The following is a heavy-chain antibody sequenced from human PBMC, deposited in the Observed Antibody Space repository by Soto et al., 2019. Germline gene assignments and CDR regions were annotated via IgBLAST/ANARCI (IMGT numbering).Heavy chain of an antibody. D-gene: IGHD3-10*01. CDR1: GYTFTSYG. CDR3: AREEVNMVRGVERNFAY. Sequence: ASVKVSCKASGYTFTSYGISWVRQAPGQGLEWMGWISAYNGNTNYAQKLQGRVTMTTDTSTSIAYMELRSLRSDDTAVYYCAREEVNMVRGVERNFAYRGQGTLVTVSS. V-gene: IGHV1-18*01. CDR2: ISAYNGNT. J-gene: IGHJ4*02.